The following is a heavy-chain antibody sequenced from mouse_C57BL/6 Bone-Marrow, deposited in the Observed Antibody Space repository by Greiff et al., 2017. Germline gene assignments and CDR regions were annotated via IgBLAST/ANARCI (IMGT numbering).Heavy chain of an antibody. D-gene: IGHD3-2*02. J-gene: IGHJ3*01. CDR3: AIDGTGFPGFAY. CDR1: GYTFTSYW. CDR2: IYPGSGST. Sequence: QVQLQQPGAELVKPGASVKMSCKASGYTFTSYWINWVKQRPGQGLEWIGDIYPGSGSTNYNEKFKSKATLTVDPSSSTAYMQLSSLTSEDAAVYYCAIDGTGFPGFAYWGQGTLVTVSA. V-gene: IGHV1-55*01.